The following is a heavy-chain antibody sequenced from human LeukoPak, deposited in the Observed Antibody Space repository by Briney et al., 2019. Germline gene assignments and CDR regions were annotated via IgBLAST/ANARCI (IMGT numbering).Heavy chain of an antibody. CDR3: ARVVRQQVDY. D-gene: IGHD6-13*01. CDR2: ISYDGSNK. J-gene: IGHJ4*02. CDR1: GFTFSSYA. V-gene: IGHV3-30-3*01. Sequence: GSLRLSCAASGFTFSSYAMHWVRQAPGKGLEWVAVISYDGSNKYYADSVKGRFTISRDNSKNTLYLQMNSLRAEDTAVYYCARVVRQQVDYWGQGTLVTVSS.